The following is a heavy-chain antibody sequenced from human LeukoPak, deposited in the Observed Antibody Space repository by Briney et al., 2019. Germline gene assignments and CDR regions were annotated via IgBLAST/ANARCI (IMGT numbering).Heavy chain of an antibody. V-gene: IGHV3-21*01. CDR2: ISSSSSYI. CDR3: ARVHDYGDYFDY. CDR1: GFTFSSYS. J-gene: IGHJ4*02. D-gene: IGHD4-17*01. Sequence: PRGSLRLSCAASGFTFSSYSMNWVRQAPGKGLEWVSSISSSSSYIYYADSVKGRFTISRDNAKNSLYLQMNSLRAEDTAVYYCARVHDYGDYFDYWGQGTLVTVSS.